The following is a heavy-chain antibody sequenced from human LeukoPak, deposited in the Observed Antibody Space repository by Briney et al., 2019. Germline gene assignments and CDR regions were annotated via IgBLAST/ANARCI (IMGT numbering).Heavy chain of an antibody. V-gene: IGHV3-21*01. J-gene: IGHJ6*02. CDR3: ARDGVPAYYYAMDV. D-gene: IGHD3-16*01. CDR2: ISSSGDYI. CDR1: GFTFSSYA. Sequence: PGGSLRLSCAASGFTFSSYAMNWVRQAPGKGLEWVSSISSSGDYIYYADSLKGRFTISRDNAKNSLFLQMNSLRAEDTAVYYCARDGVPAYYYAMDVWGQGTTVTVSS.